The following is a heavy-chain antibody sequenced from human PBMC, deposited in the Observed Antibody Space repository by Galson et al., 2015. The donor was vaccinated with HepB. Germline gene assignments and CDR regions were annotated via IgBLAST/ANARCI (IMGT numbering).Heavy chain of an antibody. CDR1: GFRFSGYG. CDR2: IWHDGSNK. D-gene: IGHD3-10*01. J-gene: IGHJ5*02. Sequence: SLRLSCATSGFRFSGYGFHWVRQPPGGGLEWVAVIWHDGSNKYYADSVKGRFTISRDDSKNTLYLQMNSLRAEDTAIYYCARDQGHFGTYGSGSYYDPLGQGTLVIVSS. V-gene: IGHV3-33*01. CDR3: ARDQGHFGTYGSGSYYDP.